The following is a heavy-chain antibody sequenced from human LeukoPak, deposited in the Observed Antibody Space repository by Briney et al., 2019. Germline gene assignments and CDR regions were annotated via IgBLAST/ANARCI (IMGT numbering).Heavy chain of an antibody. CDR2: ISSSSSYI. D-gene: IGHD3-22*01. Sequence: GGSLRLSCAASGFTFSSYSMNWVRQAPGKGLEWVSSISSSSSYIYYAHSVKGRFTISRDNAKNSLYLKMSSLGGEDTGVYYCARGAWMVVITRFDYWGQGTLVTVS. CDR3: ARGAWMVVITRFDY. CDR1: GFTFSSYS. V-gene: IGHV3-21*01. J-gene: IGHJ4*02.